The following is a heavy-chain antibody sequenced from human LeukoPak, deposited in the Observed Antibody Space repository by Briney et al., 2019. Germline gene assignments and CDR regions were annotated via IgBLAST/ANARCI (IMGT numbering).Heavy chain of an antibody. D-gene: IGHD3-22*01. Sequence: GGSLRLSCAASGFTFSSYWMSWVRQAPGKGLEWVANIKQDGSEKYYVDSVKGRFTISRDNAKNSLYLQMNSLRAEDTAVYYCARDGGRWYYYDSSGYLVYWGQGTLVTVSS. J-gene: IGHJ4*02. CDR2: IKQDGSEK. CDR1: GFTFSSYW. CDR3: ARDGGRWYYYDSSGYLVY. V-gene: IGHV3-7*01.